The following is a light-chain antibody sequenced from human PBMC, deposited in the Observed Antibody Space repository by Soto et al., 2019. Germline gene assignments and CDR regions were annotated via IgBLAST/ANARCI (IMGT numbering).Light chain of an antibody. CDR2: GAS. CDR3: QQCNRYPIT. J-gene: IGKJ5*01. V-gene: IGKV1-5*01. CDR1: QSISSW. Sequence: IQMTQSPSTLSASVGDRVTITCPAIQSISSWLAWYQQKPGKAHKLLIYGASSLESGVPSRSSGSGSGTESTLTISSFQPDDSATYYCQQCNRYPITFGQGTDWRL.